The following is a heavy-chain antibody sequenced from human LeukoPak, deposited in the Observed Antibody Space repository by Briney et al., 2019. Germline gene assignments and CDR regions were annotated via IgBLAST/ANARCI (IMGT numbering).Heavy chain of an antibody. Sequence: ASVKVSCKASGYTFTTYGISWVRQAPGQGLEWMGWISPYNGNTNYAQKLQGRVTMTTDTSTSTAYMELRSLRSDDTAVYYCARATYYYDSSGYYYWGQGTLVTVSS. CDR3: ARATYYYDSSGYYY. J-gene: IGHJ4*02. CDR1: GYTFTTYG. D-gene: IGHD3-22*01. V-gene: IGHV1-18*01. CDR2: ISPYNGNT.